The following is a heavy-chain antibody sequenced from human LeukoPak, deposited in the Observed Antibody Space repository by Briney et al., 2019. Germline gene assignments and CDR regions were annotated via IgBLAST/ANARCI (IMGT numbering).Heavy chain of an antibody. J-gene: IGHJ6*04. CDR1: GGTFSSYA. CDR2: IIPIFGTA. V-gene: IGHV1-69*01. D-gene: IGHD2-2*01. CDR3: ARSIVVVPDAMWHGMDV. Sequence: SVKVSCKASGGTFSSYAISWVRQAPGQGLEWMGGIIPIFGTANYAQKFQGRVTITADESTSTAYMELSSLRSEDTAVYYCARSIVVVPDAMWHGMDVWGKGTTVTVSS.